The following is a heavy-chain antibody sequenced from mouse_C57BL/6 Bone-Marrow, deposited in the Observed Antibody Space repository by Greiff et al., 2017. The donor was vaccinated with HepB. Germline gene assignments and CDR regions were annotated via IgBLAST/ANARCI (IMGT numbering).Heavy chain of an antibody. Sequence: VQLQQSGTVLARPGASVKMSCKTSGYTFTSYWMHWVKQRPGQGLEWIGAIYPGNSDTSYNQKFKGKAKLTAVTSASTAYMELSSLTNEDSAVYYCTREKAYYYGSSYKDFDYWGQGTTLTVSS. J-gene: IGHJ2*01. V-gene: IGHV1-5*01. CDR1: GYTFTSYW. CDR2: IYPGNSDT. CDR3: TREKAYYYGSSYKDFDY. D-gene: IGHD1-1*01.